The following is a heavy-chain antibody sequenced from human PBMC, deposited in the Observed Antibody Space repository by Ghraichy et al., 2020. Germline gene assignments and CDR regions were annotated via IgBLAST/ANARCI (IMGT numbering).Heavy chain of an antibody. CDR2: ISSSGNSI. V-gene: IGHV3-48*03. Sequence: GGSLRLSCVASGFTFSSYEMNWVRQAPGKGLEWISYISSSGNSIYYADSVRGRFTISRDNAKNSLYLQMDSLRAEDTAIYYCARDKSGSYFYWGQGTLVTVSS. CDR3: ARDKSGSYFY. CDR1: GFTFSSYE. J-gene: IGHJ4*02. D-gene: IGHD1-26*01.